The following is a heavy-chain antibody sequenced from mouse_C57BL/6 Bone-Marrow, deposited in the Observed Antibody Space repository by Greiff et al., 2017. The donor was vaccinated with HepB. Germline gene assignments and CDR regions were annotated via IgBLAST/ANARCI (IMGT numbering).Heavy chain of an antibody. CDR1: GFTFSDYY. CDR2: ISNGGGST. Sequence: EVKLMESGGGLVQPGGSLKLSCAASGFTFSDYYMYWVRQTPEKRLEWVAYISNGGGSTYYPDTVKGRFTISRDNAKNTLYLQMSRLKSEDTAMYYCARHDYDGYYDWYFDVWGTGTTVTVSS. D-gene: IGHD2-3*01. J-gene: IGHJ1*03. CDR3: ARHDYDGYYDWYFDV. V-gene: IGHV5-12*01.